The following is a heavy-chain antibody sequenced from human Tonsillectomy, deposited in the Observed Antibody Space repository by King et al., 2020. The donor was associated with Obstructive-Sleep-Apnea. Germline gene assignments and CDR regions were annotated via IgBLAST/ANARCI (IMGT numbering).Heavy chain of an antibody. D-gene: IGHD2-2*01. Sequence: VQLVQSGAEVKKPGASVKVSCKASGYTFTSYGISWVRQGPGQGLEWMGWISAYNGNTNYAQKLQGRVTMTTDTSTSTAYMELRSLRSDDTAVYYCARDLGREYQLLLTPNYYYGMDVWGQGTTVTVSS. CDR3: ARDLGREYQLLLTPNYYYGMDV. V-gene: IGHV1-18*01. CDR2: ISAYNGNT. J-gene: IGHJ6*02. CDR1: GYTFTSYG.